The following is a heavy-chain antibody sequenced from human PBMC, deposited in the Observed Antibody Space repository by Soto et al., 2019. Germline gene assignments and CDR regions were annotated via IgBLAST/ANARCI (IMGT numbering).Heavy chain of an antibody. D-gene: IGHD6-6*01. J-gene: IGHJ6*02. CDR2: TYYRSKWNY. CDR3: VRQPLANLALYGMDV. Sequence: QTLSLTCAISGDSVSANNAAWNWIRQSPSRGLEWLGRTYYRSKWNYDYAESVKSRLTITPDTSNNQFSLQLNSVTPEDAAVYYCVRQPLANLALYGMDVWGQGTTVTVSS. CDR1: GDSVSANNAA. V-gene: IGHV6-1*01.